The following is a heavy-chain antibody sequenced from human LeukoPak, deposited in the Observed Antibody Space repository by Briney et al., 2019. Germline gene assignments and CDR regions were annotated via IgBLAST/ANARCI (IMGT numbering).Heavy chain of an antibody. D-gene: IGHD3-22*01. Sequence: GGSLRLSCAASGITFSDHYMSWIRQAPGKGLEWLSYISSSGSTIYYADSVKGRFTISRDNAKNSLYLQMNSLRAEDTAVYYCARVGSSLYYYDSSGYFIWGQGTLVTVSS. CDR3: ARVGSSLYYYDSSGYFI. V-gene: IGHV3-11*04. CDR2: ISSSGSTI. J-gene: IGHJ4*02. CDR1: GITFSDHY.